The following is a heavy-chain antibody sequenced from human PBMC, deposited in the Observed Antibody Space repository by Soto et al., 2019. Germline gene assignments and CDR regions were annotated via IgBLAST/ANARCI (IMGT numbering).Heavy chain of an antibody. CDR1: GGSISRGDYY. CDR3: ARASPVVTDV. D-gene: IGHD5-18*01. CDR2: IYYSGST. J-gene: IGHJ6*02. Sequence: QVQLQESGPGLVKPSQTLSLTFTVSGGSISRGDYYWSWIRQPPGKGQEWIGYIYYSGSTYYNPSLKSRVNISVDTSKNQYSLKLSSVTAADTAEYYCARASPVVTDVCGQGTTLTVSS. V-gene: IGHV4-30-4*01.